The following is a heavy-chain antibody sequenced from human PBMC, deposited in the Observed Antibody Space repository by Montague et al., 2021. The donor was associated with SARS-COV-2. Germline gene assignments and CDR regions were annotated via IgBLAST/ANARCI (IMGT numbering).Heavy chain of an antibody. D-gene: IGHD4-17*01. CDR1: GFTFSSYG. V-gene: IGHV3-33*01. CDR3: AADYGDYSNYNYYYGMDV. J-gene: IGHJ6*02. CDR2: IWYDGSNK. Sequence: SLRLSCAASGFTFSSYGMHWVRQAPGKGLEWVAVIWYDGSNKYYADSVKGRFTISRDNSKNTLYLQMNSLRAEDTAVYYCAADYGDYSNYNYYYGMDVWGQGTTVTGSS.